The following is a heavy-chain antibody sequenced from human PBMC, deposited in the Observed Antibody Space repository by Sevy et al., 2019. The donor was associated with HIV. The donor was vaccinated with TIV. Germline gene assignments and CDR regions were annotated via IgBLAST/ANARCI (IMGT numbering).Heavy chain of an antibody. CDR3: TTEGAD. CDR2: VRSKGDGGTA. Sequence: GGSLRLSCAASGFSFSDAWLSWVRQVPGKGLEWVGRVRSKGDGGTAEYAAPVKDRFTIARDDSKNTMYVQMNNLKNEDTGIYYCTTEGADWGQGTLVTVSS. J-gene: IGHJ1*01. V-gene: IGHV3-15*01. CDR1: GFSFSDAW.